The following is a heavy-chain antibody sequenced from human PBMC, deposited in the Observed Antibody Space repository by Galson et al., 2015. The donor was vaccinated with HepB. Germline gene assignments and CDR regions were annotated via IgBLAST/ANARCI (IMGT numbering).Heavy chain of an antibody. D-gene: IGHD4-23*01. J-gene: IGHJ2*01. CDR3: ARAQGLVVTSNWYFDL. CDR1: GGSISSYS. CDR2: SYYSGNI. Sequence: ETLSLTCTVSGGSISSYSWSWVRQPPGKGLEWIGYSYYSGNINYNPSLKSRVTISVDTSKNQFSLKLSSVTAADTAVYYCARAQGLVVTSNWYFDLWGRGTLVTVSS. V-gene: IGHV4-59*01.